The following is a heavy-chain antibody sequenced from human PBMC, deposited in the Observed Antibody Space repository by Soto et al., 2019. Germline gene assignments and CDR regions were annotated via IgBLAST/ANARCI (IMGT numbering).Heavy chain of an antibody. Sequence: SETLSLTCAVSGGSISSSNWWSWVRQPPGKGLEWIGEIYHSGSTNYNPSLKSRVTISVDKSKNQFSLKLSSVTAADTAVYYCARDIGTTYYYDSSGDAFDIWGQGTMVTVSS. J-gene: IGHJ3*02. D-gene: IGHD3-22*01. CDR1: GGSISSSNW. CDR2: IYHSGST. V-gene: IGHV4-4*02. CDR3: ARDIGTTYYYDSSGDAFDI.